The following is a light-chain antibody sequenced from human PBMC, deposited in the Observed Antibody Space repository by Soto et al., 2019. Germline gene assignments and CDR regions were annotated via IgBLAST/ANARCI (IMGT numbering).Light chain of an antibody. CDR1: QSVDIN. J-gene: IGKJ1*01. Sequence: PGERVTLSCRASQSVDINLAWYQQKPGQAPRLLIYGASTGATDMSGTFSGRGSGTEFTLTISNLRPEDFAVYYCQQYRSWPRTFGQGTKV. CDR2: GAS. CDR3: QQYRSWPRT. V-gene: IGKV3-15*01.